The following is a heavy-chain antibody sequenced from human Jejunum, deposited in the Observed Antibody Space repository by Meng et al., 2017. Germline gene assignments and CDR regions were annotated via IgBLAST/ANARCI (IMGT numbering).Heavy chain of an antibody. CDR3: ARGGYCESGSCHREWFDP. Sequence: QVPLQGSGPGLVKPSGTLSLTCAVSGGFINTDDWWGWIRQPPGKGLEWIGEIYHTGSTNYNPSLKSRVTITVDKSKNQLSLRLNSVTAADTAVYYCARGGYCESGSCHREWFDPWGQGTLVTVSS. D-gene: IGHD2-15*01. CDR2: IYHTGST. V-gene: IGHV4-4*02. J-gene: IGHJ5*02. CDR1: GGFINTDDW.